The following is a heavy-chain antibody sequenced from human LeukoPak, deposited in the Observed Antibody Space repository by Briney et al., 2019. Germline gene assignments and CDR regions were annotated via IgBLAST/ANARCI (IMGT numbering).Heavy chain of an antibody. CDR2: IYYSGST. V-gene: IGHV4-59*01. Sequence: SETLSLTCTVSGGSISSYYWSWIRQPPGKGLEWIGYIYYSGSTNYNPSLKSRVTISVDTSKNQFSLKLSSVTAADTAVYYCARASYYGSGSGSNWFDPWGQGTLVTVSS. D-gene: IGHD3-10*01. CDR1: GGSISSYY. J-gene: IGHJ5*02. CDR3: ARASYYGSGSGSNWFDP.